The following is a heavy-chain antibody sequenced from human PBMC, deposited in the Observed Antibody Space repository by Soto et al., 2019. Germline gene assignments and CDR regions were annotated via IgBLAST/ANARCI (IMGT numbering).Heavy chain of an antibody. CDR3: ARDLGYYDSSGYFDY. CDR2: ISGSDSII. CDR1: GFTFSDYY. D-gene: IGHD3-22*01. J-gene: IGHJ4*02. Sequence: ESGGGLVKPGGSLRLSCAASGFTFSDYYMSWIRQAPGKGLEWVSYISGSDSIIYYADSVKGRFTISRDNAKNSLYLQMNSLRAEDTAVYYCARDLGYYDSSGYFDYWGQGTLVTVSS. V-gene: IGHV3-11*01.